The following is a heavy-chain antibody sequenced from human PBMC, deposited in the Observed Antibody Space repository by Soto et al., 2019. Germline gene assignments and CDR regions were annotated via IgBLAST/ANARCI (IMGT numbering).Heavy chain of an antibody. CDR3: ARGYDTLTGYSSQAY. D-gene: IGHD3-9*01. J-gene: IGHJ4*02. V-gene: IGHV3-21*01. CDR2: ISSTSTYI. Sequence: EVQLVESGGGLVKPGGSLRLSCAASGFAFRSFTMNWVRQAPGKGLEWVSSISSTSTYIYYADSVKGRFTISRDNAKNSLHLQMNSLRAEDTAVYYCARGYDTLTGYSSQAYWGQGTLVTVSS. CDR1: GFAFRSFT.